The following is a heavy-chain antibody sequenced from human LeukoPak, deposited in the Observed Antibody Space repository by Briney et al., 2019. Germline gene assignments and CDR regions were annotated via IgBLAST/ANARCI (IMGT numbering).Heavy chain of an antibody. J-gene: IGHJ4*02. D-gene: IGHD6-13*01. V-gene: IGHV1-69*02. CDR3: ASSPMHASRWSEYYDY. CDR1: GGTFSSYT. CDR2: IIPILGIA. Sequence: SVKVSCKASGGTFSSYTISWVRQAPGQGLEWMGRIIPILGIANYAQKFQGRVTITADKSTSTAYMELSSLRSEDTDVYYRASSPMHASRWSEYYDYWGQGTLVTVSS.